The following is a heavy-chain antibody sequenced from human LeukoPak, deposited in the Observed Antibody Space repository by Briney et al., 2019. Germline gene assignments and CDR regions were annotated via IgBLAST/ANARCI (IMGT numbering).Heavy chain of an antibody. CDR2: IYTSGST. D-gene: IGHD2-2*02. J-gene: IGHJ3*02. Sequence: PSQTLSLTCTVSGGSITNLDYYWTWIRQPAGKRREWIGRIYTSGSTNYNPSLKSRVTMSVDTSKNQFSPKLSSVTAADTAVYYCASQGARYCSSTSCYTAFDIWGQGTMVTVSS. CDR3: ASQGARYCSSTSCYTAFDI. CDR1: GGSITNLDYY. V-gene: IGHV4-61*02.